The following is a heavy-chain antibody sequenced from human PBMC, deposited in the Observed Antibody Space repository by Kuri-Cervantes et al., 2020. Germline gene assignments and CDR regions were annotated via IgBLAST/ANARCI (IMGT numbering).Heavy chain of an antibody. CDR1: GFIISNYG. D-gene: IGHD3-10*01. CDR3: ATGNSGTAGFDY. V-gene: IGHV3-33*01. CDR2: IYYDGSDK. J-gene: IGHJ4*02. Sequence: GGSLRLSCAASGFIISNYGIHWVRQAPGKGLEWVAVIYYDGSDKYYADSVKGRFTISRDKDTLYLQMNSLRGEDTAVYYCATGNSGTAGFDYWGQGTLVTVSS.